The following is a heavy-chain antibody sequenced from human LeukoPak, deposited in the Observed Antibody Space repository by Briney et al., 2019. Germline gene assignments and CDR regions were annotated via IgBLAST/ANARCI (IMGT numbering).Heavy chain of an antibody. CDR3: ARDIAAAAGWFDP. D-gene: IGHD6-13*01. V-gene: IGHV4-59*01. CDR1: GGSISSYY. Sequence: SETLSLTCTVSGGSISSYYWSWIRQPPGKGLEWIGYIYYSGSTNYNPSLKSRVTISVDTSKNQFSLKLSPVTAADTAVYYCARDIAAAAGWFDPWGQGTLVTVSS. CDR2: IYYSGST. J-gene: IGHJ5*02.